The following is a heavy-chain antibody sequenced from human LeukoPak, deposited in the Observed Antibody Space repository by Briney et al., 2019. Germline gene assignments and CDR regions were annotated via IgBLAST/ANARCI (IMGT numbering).Heavy chain of an antibody. CDR2: IIPILGIA. CDR1: EGTFSSYA. Sequence: SVKVSCKASEGTFSSYAISWVRQAPGQGLEWMGRIIPILGIANYAQKFQGRVTITADKSTSTAYMELSSLRSEDTAVYYCARANARDAFDIWGQGTMVTFSS. CDR3: ARANARDAFDI. J-gene: IGHJ3*02. V-gene: IGHV1-69*04.